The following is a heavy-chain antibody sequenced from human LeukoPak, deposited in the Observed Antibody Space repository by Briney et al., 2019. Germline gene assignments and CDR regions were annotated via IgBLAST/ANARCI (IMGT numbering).Heavy chain of an antibody. CDR3: AKMSGSYFVRIDY. J-gene: IGHJ4*02. D-gene: IGHD3-10*01. CDR2: IIPIFHTS. Sequence: ASVKVSCKASGGTFSSYAFSWVRQAPGQGLEWMGGIIPIFHTSYYPQKLQGRVTITADESTSTVYMDLSSLRSEDTAVYYCAKMSGSYFVRIDYWGQGTLVTVS. V-gene: IGHV1-69*13. CDR1: GGTFSSYA.